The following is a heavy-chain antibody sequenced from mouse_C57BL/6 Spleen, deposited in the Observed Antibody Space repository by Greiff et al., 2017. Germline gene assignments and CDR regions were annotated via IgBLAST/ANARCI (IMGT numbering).Heavy chain of an antibody. CDR2: INPSNGGT. CDR1: GYTFTSYW. J-gene: IGHJ3*01. CDR3: ASYYYGSSLFAY. V-gene: IGHV1-53*01. D-gene: IGHD1-1*01. Sequence: QVQLKQPGAELVRPGSSVKLSCKASGYTFTSYWMHWVKQRPGQGLEWIGNINPSNGGTNYNEKFKSKATLTVDKSSSTAYMQLSSLTSEDSAVYYCASYYYGSSLFAYWGQGTLVTVSA.